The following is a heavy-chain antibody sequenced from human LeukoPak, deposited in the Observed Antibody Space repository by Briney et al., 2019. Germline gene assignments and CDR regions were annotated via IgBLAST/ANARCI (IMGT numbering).Heavy chain of an antibody. CDR3: ARGRGTGVDYYYYMDV. V-gene: IGHV1-69*13. CDR2: IISIFDSA. Sequence: GASVKVSCKASGYTFTGHYMHWVRQAPGQGLEWMGGIISIFDSANYAQKFQGRVTITADDSTSTAYMELANLTSEDTAVYYCARGRGTGVDYYYYMDVWGKGTTVTVSS. D-gene: IGHD7-27*01. J-gene: IGHJ6*03. CDR1: GYTFTGHY.